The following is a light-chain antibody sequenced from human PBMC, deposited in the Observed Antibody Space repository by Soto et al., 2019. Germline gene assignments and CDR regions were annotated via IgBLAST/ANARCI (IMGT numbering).Light chain of an antibody. CDR1: SSDVGGYNY. CDR2: DVS. Sequence: QSALTQPASVSGSPGQSITISCTGTSSDVGGYNYVSWYQQHPGNAPKLMIYDVSHRPSGVSSRFSGSTSGNTAPLTISGLQGEDEADYYCSSYTSSLQGVFGTGTKLTVL. J-gene: IGLJ1*01. CDR3: SSYTSSLQGV. V-gene: IGLV2-14*01.